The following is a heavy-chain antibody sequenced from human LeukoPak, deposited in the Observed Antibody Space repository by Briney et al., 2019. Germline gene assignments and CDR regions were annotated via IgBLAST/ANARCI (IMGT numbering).Heavy chain of an antibody. V-gene: IGHV4-59*08. D-gene: IGHD3-16*01. J-gene: IGHJ4*02. CDR1: GGTLNSFY. CDR2: VYYTGST. CDR3: ARWNAVITSIDY. Sequence: PSETLSLTCTVSGGTLNSFYWNWIRQPPGKGLEWIGYVYYTGSTSYNPSLKSRVTISGDTSKNQFSLKLSSVTAADTAVCFCARWNAVITSIDYWGQGILVAVSS.